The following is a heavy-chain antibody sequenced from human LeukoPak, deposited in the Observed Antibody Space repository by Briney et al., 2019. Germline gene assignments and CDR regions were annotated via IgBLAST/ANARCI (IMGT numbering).Heavy chain of an antibody. V-gene: IGHV4-34*01. Sequence: PETLSLTCAVYGGSFSGYYWSWIRQPPRKGLEWIGEINHSESTNYNPSLKSRVTISVDTSKNQFSLKLSSVTAADTAVYYCAGDDYVWGSYRRLDYWGQGTLVTVSS. CDR1: GGSFSGYY. D-gene: IGHD3-16*02. J-gene: IGHJ4*02. CDR2: INHSEST. CDR3: AGDDYVWGSYRRLDY.